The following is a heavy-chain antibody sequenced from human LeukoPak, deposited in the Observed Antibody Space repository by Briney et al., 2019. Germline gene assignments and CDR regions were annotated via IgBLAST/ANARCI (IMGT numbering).Heavy chain of an antibody. V-gene: IGHV3-11*06. CDR3: ARSPGIAVAGTHWFDP. D-gene: IGHD6-19*01. CDR1: GFTFSDYY. J-gene: IGHJ5*02. Sequence: GGSLRLSCAASGFTFSDYYMSWIRQAPGKGLEWVSYISSSSSYTNYADSVKGRFSISRDNAKNSLYLQMNSLRAEDTAVYYCARSPGIAVAGTHWFDPWGQGTLVTVSS. CDR2: ISSSSSYT.